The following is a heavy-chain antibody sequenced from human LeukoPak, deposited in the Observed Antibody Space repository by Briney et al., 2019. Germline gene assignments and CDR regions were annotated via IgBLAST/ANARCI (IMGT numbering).Heavy chain of an antibody. Sequence: SDTLSLTCAVYGGSFSGYYWSWIRQPPAKGLDWIGEINHIGSTNYNPSLNSRVTISVDTSKNQFSLKLSSVTAADTAVYYCARGGQLADYWGQGSLVTVSS. CDR1: GGSFSGYY. J-gene: IGHJ4*02. D-gene: IGHD6-13*01. CDR2: INHIGST. CDR3: ARGGQLADY. V-gene: IGHV4-34*01.